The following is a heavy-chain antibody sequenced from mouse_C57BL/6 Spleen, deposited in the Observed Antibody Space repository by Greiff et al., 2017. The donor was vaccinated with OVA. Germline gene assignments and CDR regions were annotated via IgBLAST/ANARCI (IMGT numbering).Heavy chain of an antibody. V-gene: IGHV1-50*01. CDR3: FLGFDY. Sequence: QVQLKQPGAELVKPGASVKLSCKASGYTFTSYWMQWVKQRPGQGLEWIGEIDPSDSYTNYNQKFKGKATLTVDTSSSTAYMQLSSLTSEDSAVYYCFLGFDYWGQGTTLTVSS. CDR1: GYTFTSYW. CDR2: IDPSDSYT. D-gene: IGHD4-1*01. J-gene: IGHJ2*01.